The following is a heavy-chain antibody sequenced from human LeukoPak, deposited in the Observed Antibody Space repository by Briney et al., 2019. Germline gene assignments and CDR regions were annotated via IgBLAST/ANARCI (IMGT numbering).Heavy chain of an antibody. CDR1: ESIFTDYY. Sequence: ASVKVSCKASESIFTDYYIHWVRQAPGQGLEWMGWINPHSGGTLYAQNFQDRVTMTGDTSISTAYMELSRLISDDTAIYYCARGGDNYDILTQWGQGTLVTVSS. V-gene: IGHV1-2*02. CDR2: INPHSGGT. J-gene: IGHJ4*02. D-gene: IGHD3-9*01. CDR3: ARGGDNYDILTQ.